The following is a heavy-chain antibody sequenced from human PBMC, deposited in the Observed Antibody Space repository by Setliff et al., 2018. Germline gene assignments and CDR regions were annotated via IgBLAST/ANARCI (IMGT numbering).Heavy chain of an antibody. CDR3: ARTSTARYFDL. CDR1: DFSVSSVYY. J-gene: IGHJ2*01. CDR2: VYYSGTT. V-gene: IGHV4-38-2*01. D-gene: IGHD2-2*01. Sequence: SSETLSLTCAVSDFSVSSVYYWGWIRQSPGKGLEWIASVYYSGTTYYNPSLESRVTMSIDTSKSHFSLNLYSVTAADTAVYYCARTSTARYFDLWGRGTLVTVSS.